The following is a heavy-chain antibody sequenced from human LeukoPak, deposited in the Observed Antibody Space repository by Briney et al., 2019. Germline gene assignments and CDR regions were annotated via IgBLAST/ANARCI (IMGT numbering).Heavy chain of an antibody. Sequence: GRSLRLSCAASGFTFSSYGMHWVRQAPGKGLEWVAVISYDGSNKYYADSVKGRFTISRDNSKNTLYLQMNSLRAEDTAVYYCAKWYYDILTGYYTGMDVWGQGTTVTVSS. CDR1: GFTFSSYG. CDR2: ISYDGSNK. V-gene: IGHV3-30*18. CDR3: AKWYYDILTGYYTGMDV. J-gene: IGHJ6*02. D-gene: IGHD3-9*01.